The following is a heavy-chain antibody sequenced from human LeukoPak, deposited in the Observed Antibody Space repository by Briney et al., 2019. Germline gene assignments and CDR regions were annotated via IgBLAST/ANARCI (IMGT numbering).Heavy chain of an antibody. Sequence: SETLSLTCTVSGGSISGYYWTWIRHPPGKGLEWIGYINYSGSTNYHPSSTSRVTLSVDTSKKEFSLKLSSVTAAETAVYYCERGLLVGNTGYYFDYWGQGTLVTVSS. D-gene: IGHD2-8*02. V-gene: IGHV4-59*01. CDR2: INYSGST. J-gene: IGHJ4*02. CDR1: GGSISGYY. CDR3: ERGLLVGNTGYYFDY.